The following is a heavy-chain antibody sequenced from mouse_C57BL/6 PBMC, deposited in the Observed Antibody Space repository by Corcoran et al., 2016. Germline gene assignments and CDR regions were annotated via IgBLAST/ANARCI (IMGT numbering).Heavy chain of an antibody. CDR3: ARWRGYYGSILFDY. J-gene: IGHJ2*01. D-gene: IGHD1-1*01. V-gene: IGHV1-80*01. CDR2: IYPGDGDT. Sequence: QVQLQQSGAELVKPGASVKISCKASGYAFSSYWMNWVKQRPGKGLEWIGQIYPGDGDTNYNGKFKGKATLTADKSSSTAYMQLSSLTSEDSAVYFCARWRGYYGSILFDYWGQGTTLTVSS. CDR1: GYAFSSYW.